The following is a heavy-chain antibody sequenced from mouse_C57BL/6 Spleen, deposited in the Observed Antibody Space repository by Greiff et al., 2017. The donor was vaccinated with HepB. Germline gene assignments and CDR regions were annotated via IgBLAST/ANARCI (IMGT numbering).Heavy chain of an antibody. D-gene: IGHD1-1*01. CDR3: ARSAITTVDY. CDR2: IYPSDSEN. J-gene: IGHJ2*01. Sequence: QVQLQQPGAELVRPGSSVKLSCKASGYTFTSYWLDWVKQRPGQGLEWIGNIYPSDSENHYNQKFKDKATLTVDKSSSTAYMQLSSLTSEVSAVYYCARSAITTVDYWGQGTTLTVSA. V-gene: IGHV1-61*01. CDR1: GYTFTSYW.